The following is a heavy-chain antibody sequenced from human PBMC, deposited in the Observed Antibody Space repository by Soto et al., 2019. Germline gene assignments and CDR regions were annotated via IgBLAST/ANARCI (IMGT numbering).Heavy chain of an antibody. J-gene: IGHJ6*02. CDR1: GYTFSRYD. V-gene: IGHV1-18*01. CDR2: ISAYNGNT. CDR3: ARGPNYDILTGTYDGMDV. D-gene: IGHD3-9*01. Sequence: QVQLVPSGAEVKKPGASVKVSCKASGYTFSRYDISWVPQAPGQGLEWMGWISAYNGNTNYAQKLQGRVTMTTDTSTSTAYMELRSLRSDDTAVYYCARGPNYDILTGTYDGMDVWGQGTTVTVSS.